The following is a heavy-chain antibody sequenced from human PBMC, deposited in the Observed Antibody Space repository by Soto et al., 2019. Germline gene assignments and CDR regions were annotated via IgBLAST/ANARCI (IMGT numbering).Heavy chain of an antibody. CDR1: GDTFNFYT. CDR3: ATNYGSGSAHFDT. J-gene: IGHJ4*02. D-gene: IGHD3-10*01. V-gene: IGHV1-69*02. Sequence: QVQLVQSGAEVKKPGSSVKVSCTASGDTFNFYTISWVRQSPGQGLEWMGRIIPMLGMSNFAQSFQGRVTMIADKSTSTAYMELSSLRSEDTALYYCATNYGSGSAHFDTWGQGTLVTVSS. CDR2: IIPMLGMS.